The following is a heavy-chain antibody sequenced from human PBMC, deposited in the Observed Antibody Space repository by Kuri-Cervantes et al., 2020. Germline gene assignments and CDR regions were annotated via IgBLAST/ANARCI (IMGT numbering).Heavy chain of an antibody. CDR3: ARVSSGWYGYFDL. J-gene: IGHJ2*01. V-gene: IGHV4-61*01. CDR2: IYYSGST. D-gene: IGHD6-19*01. Sequence: GSLRLSCTVSGYSISSGYYWSWIRQPPGKGLEWIGYIYYSGSTNYNPSLKSRVTISVDTSKNQFSLKLSSVTAADTAVYYCARVSSGWYGYFDLWGRGTLVTVSS. CDR1: GYSISSGYY.